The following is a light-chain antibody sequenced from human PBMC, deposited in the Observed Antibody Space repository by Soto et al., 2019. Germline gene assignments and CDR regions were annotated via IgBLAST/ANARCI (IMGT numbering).Light chain of an antibody. CDR2: RAF. CDR3: QQYGSSPWT. CDR1: RSFSSNF. Sequence: EILLTQSPATLSVSPGERAALSCRAPRSFSSNFLAAYQQIFGQAPRLLISRAFNRATGIPDTFSGSGSGTDFTLTISRLEPEDFAVYYCQQYGSSPWTFGQGTKVDIK. V-gene: IGKV3-20*01. J-gene: IGKJ1*01.